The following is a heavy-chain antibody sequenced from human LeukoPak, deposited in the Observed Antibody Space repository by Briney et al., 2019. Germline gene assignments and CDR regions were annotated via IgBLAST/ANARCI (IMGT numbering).Heavy chain of an antibody. J-gene: IGHJ4*02. D-gene: IGHD6-13*01. CDR2: IKQDGTEK. CDR3: ARGGSSSWYFDY. Sequence: GGSLRLSCAAAGFNFSSYWMTWVRQAPGKGLEWVANIKQDGTEKYYVDSVKGRFTISRDNAKNSLYLQMNSLRAVDTAVYYCARGGSSSWYFDYWGQGTLVTVSS. V-gene: IGHV3-7*02. CDR1: GFNFSSYW.